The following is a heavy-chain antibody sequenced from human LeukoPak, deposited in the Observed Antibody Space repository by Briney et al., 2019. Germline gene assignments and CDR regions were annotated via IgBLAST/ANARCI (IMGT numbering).Heavy chain of an antibody. J-gene: IGHJ4*02. CDR1: GDSIRSYY. CDR2: IYYSGST. V-gene: IGHV4-59*08. D-gene: IGHD5-12*01. CDR3: ARHGGGGYGLDY. Sequence: SETLSLTCTVSGDSIRSYYWSWIRQPPGKGLEWIGYIYYSGSTNYNPSLKSRVTISVDTSKSQFSLILSSVTAADTAVYYCARHGGGGYGLDYWGQGTLVTVSS.